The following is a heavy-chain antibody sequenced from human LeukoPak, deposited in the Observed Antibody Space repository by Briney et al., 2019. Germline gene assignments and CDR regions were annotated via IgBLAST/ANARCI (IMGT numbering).Heavy chain of an antibody. CDR2: IYCSGST. J-gene: IGHJ4*02. CDR3: ARSLIAAAVYYFDY. CDR1: GGSISSGDYY. D-gene: IGHD6-13*01. V-gene: IGHV4-30-4*01. Sequence: SETLSLTCTVSGGSISSGDYYWSWIRQPPGKGLEWIGYIYCSGSTYYNPSLKSRVTISVDTSKNQFSLKLSSVTAADTAVYYCARSLIAAAVYYFDYWGQGTLVTVSS.